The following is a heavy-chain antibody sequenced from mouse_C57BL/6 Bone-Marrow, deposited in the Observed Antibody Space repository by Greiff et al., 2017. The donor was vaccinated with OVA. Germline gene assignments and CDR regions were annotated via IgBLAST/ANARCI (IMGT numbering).Heavy chain of an antibody. J-gene: IGHJ4*01. CDR2: ISNLAYSI. CDR1: GFTFSDYG. CDR3: ASLPYFYAMDY. D-gene: IGHD2-10*01. V-gene: IGHV5-15*01. Sequence: DVQLVESGGGLVQPGGSLKLSCAASGFTFSDYGMAWVRQAPRKGPEWVAFISNLAYSIYYADTVTGRFTISRENAKNTLYLEMSSLRSEDTAMYYCASLPYFYAMDYWGQGTSVTVSS.